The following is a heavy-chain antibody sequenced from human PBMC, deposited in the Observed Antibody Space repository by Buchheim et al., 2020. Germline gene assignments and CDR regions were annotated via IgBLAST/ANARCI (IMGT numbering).Heavy chain of an antibody. J-gene: IGHJ4*02. CDR1: TFFNNYA. D-gene: IGHD5/OR15-5a*01. V-gene: IGHV3-30*01. CDR2: VSNDGRDK. Sequence: QVQLVESGGGVVQPGRSLTLSCATSTFFNNYAMHWVRQAPGKGLEWVAVVSNDGRDKHHADSVKGRFLISRDNSRNNIFLQLNSLRTEDTAVYYCARDTSVSANYYFDYWGQGTL. CDR3: ARDTSVSANYYFDY.